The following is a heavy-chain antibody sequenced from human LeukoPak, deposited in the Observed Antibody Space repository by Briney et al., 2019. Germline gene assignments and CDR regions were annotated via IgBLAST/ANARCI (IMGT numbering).Heavy chain of an antibody. D-gene: IGHD4-23*01. CDR2: VRNDGFDT. CDR3: ARDRGKDYFGD. J-gene: IGHJ4*02. V-gene: IGHV3-30*02. CDR1: GLTFTHHG. Sequence: GGSLRLSCVTSGLTFTHHGFHWLRQSAGRGLEWVAFVRNDGFDTYHSNSVKGRFSICRDDSKNTVYLEMNSLRVEDTALYYCARDRGKDYFGDWGQGTQVTVSS.